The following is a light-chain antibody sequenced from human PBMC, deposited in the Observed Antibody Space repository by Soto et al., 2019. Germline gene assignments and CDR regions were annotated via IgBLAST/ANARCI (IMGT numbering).Light chain of an antibody. CDR2: VPS. CDR3: QQYGILPLT. Sequence: EIVLTQSPGTLSLSPGESATLSCRASQSVASNYVAWYQQKPGQAPRLVINVPSGGAPGIPDRFSGSGCGADFPPTISRREPEDSAVDYCQQYGILPLTFGGGTTVEIK. V-gene: IGKV3-20*01. CDR1: QSVASNY. J-gene: IGKJ4*01.